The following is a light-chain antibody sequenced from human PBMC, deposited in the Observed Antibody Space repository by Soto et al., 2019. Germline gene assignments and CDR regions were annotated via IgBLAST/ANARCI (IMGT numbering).Light chain of an antibody. Sequence: DIQMTQSPYSLSASVGDRVTITCRASESISSYLNWYQQKPGKAPNLLIYAASSLQSGVPSRFSGSGSGTDFTLTISSLQPEDFATYYCQQSYSTPATFGQGTRLEIK. CDR2: AAS. V-gene: IGKV1-39*01. CDR3: QQSYSTPAT. CDR1: ESISSY. J-gene: IGKJ5*01.